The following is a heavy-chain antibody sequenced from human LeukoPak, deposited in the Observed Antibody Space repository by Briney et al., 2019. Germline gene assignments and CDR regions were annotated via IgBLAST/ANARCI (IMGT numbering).Heavy chain of an antibody. CDR3: AKEISSSSKPNFDY. CDR1: GFTFSSYA. J-gene: IGHJ4*02. Sequence: GGSLRLSCAASGFTFSSYAMSWVRQAPGRGLEWVSAISGSGGSTYYAVSVKGRFTVSRDNSKNTLYLQMNSLRAEDTAIYYCAKEISSSSKPNFDYWGQGTLVTVSS. V-gene: IGHV3-23*01. CDR2: ISGSGGST. D-gene: IGHD6-6*01.